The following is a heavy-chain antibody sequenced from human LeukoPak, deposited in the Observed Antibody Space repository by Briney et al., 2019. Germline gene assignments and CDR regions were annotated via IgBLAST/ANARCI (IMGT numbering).Heavy chain of an antibody. CDR3: AKDGGSYSANYGGAPESDN. D-gene: IGHD1-26*01. Sequence: GGSLRLSCAASGFTFSSYAMTWVRQAPGKGLEWVSAVSGYGGRSYYADSVKGRFTISRDNSKNTLYLQMNSLRAEDTAVYYCAKDGGSYSANYGGAPESDNWGQGTLVTVSS. J-gene: IGHJ4*02. V-gene: IGHV3-23*01. CDR1: GFTFSSYA. CDR2: VSGYGGRS.